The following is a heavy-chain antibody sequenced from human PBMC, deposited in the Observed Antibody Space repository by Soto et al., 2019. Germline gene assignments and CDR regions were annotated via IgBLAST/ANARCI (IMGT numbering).Heavy chain of an antibody. CDR1: GFTFSSYA. CDR3: AKDPGGKSRPKRTTVTWGMDY. Sequence: EVQLLESGGGLVQPGGSLRLSCAASGFTFSSYAMSWVRQAPGKGLEWVSAISGSGGSTYYADSVKGRFTISRDNSKNTLYLQMNSLRAEDTAVYYCAKDPGGKSRPKRTTVTWGMDYWGQGTLVTVSS. CDR2: ISGSGGST. J-gene: IGHJ4*02. V-gene: IGHV3-23*01. D-gene: IGHD4-17*01.